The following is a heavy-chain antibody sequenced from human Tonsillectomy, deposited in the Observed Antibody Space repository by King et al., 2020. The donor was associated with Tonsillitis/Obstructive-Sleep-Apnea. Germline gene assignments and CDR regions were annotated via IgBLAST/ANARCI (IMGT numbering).Heavy chain of an antibody. CDR3: AKDTGRLLIPYMDV. V-gene: IGHV3-9*01. J-gene: IGHJ6*03. CDR1: GFTFDDYA. Sequence: VQLVESGGALVQPGRSLRLSCAASGFTFDDYAMHWVRQAPGKGLEWVSGITWNSGDIGYADSVKGRFTISRDNAKNSLYLQMNSLRAEDTALYYCAKDTGRLLIPYMDVWGKGTTVTVPS. CDR2: ITWNSGDI. D-gene: IGHD1-14*01.